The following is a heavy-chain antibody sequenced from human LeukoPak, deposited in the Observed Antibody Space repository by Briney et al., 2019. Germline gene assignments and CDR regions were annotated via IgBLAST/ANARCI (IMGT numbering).Heavy chain of an antibody. V-gene: IGHV4-38-2*02. D-gene: IGHD4-23*01. CDR3: ASTITVATDY. J-gene: IGHJ4*02. CDR2: IYHSGGT. CDR1: GYSISSGYY. Sequence: SETLSLTCTVSGYSISSGYYWGWIRQPPGKGLEWIGSIYHSGGTYYNPSLKSRVTISVDTSKNQFSLKLTSVTAADTAVYYCASTITVATDYWGQGTLVTVSS.